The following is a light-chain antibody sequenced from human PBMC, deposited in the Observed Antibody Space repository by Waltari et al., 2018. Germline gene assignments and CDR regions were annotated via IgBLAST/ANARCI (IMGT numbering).Light chain of an antibody. V-gene: IGKV4-1*01. CDR3: QQYYSTPRT. J-gene: IGKJ2*01. CDR1: QSVLYSSNNKNY. Sequence: DIVMTQSPDSLAVSLGERATINCKSSQSVLYSSNNKNYLAWYQRKPGQPPKLLIYWADTRESGVPDRFSGSGSGTDFTLTISSLQAEDVAVYYCQQYYSTPRTFGQGTKLEIK. CDR2: WAD.